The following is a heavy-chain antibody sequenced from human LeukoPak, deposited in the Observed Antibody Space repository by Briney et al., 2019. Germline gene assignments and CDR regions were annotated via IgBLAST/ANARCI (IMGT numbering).Heavy chain of an antibody. Sequence: GGSLRLSCAASGFTFSSYSMNWVRQAPGKGLEWVSYISSSSSTIYYADSVKGRFTISRDNAKNSLYLQMNSLRAEDTAVYYCARDRMSPLGISGSGDPFGYWGQGTLVTVSS. V-gene: IGHV3-48*01. D-gene: IGHD3-10*01. J-gene: IGHJ4*02. CDR2: ISSSSSTI. CDR3: ARDRMSPLGISGSGDPFGY. CDR1: GFTFSSYS.